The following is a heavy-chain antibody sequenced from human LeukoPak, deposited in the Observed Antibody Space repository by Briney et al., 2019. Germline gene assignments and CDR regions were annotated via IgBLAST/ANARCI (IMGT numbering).Heavy chain of an antibody. CDR1: GFSFSNYW. CDR3: AKGPNYFDS. CDR2: MNSDGSAT. J-gene: IGHJ4*02. V-gene: IGHV3-74*01. Sequence: GGSQRLSCAASGFSFSNYWMHWVRQAPGKGLVWVTRMNSDGSATYYADSVQGRFTISRDNAKNTLYLQMNSLRAEDTAMYFCAKGPNYFDSWGQGTLVTVSS.